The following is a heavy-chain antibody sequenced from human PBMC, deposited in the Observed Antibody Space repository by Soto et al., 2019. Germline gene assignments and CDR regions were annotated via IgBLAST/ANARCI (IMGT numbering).Heavy chain of an antibody. CDR1: GFTFSSYA. J-gene: IGHJ4*02. CDR3: ARFNVAVAGTY. CDR2: ISYDGSNK. Sequence: GGSLRLSCAASGFTFSSYAMHWVRQAPGKGLEWVAVISYDGSNKYYADSVKGRFTISRDNSKNTLYLQMNSLRAEDTAVYYCARFNVAVAGTYWGQGTLVTVSS. V-gene: IGHV3-30-3*01. D-gene: IGHD6-19*01.